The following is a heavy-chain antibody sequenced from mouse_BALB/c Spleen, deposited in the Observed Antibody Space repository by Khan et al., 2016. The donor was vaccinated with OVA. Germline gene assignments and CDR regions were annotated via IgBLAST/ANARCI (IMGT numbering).Heavy chain of an antibody. CDR3: ARLYAMDY. J-gene: IGHJ4*01. CDR2: ISSGGSYT. Sequence: EVELVVAGGDLVKPEGSLKLSCAASGFTFGSYGMSWVRQTPAKRLEWVATISSGGSYTYYPDSVKGLLHVGRDSAKNILYLRMSSRSSEYTAMYYCARLYAMDYWGQGTSGTVSS. V-gene: IGHV5-6*01. CDR1: GFTFGSYG.